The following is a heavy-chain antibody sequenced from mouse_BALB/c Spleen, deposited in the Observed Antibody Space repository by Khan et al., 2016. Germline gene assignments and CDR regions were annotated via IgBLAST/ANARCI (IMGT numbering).Heavy chain of an antibody. CDR2: ISYSGST. Sequence: EVKLEESGPSLVKPSQTLSLTCSVTGDSITSGYWNWIRKFPGNKLEYMGYISYSGSTYYNPSLKSRISITRDTSKNQFYLQLNYVTHDDTATYYCATCDGYFFDYWGQGTTLTVSS. V-gene: IGHV3-8*02. D-gene: IGHD2-3*01. CDR3: ATCDGYFFDY. CDR1: GDSITSGY. J-gene: IGHJ2*01.